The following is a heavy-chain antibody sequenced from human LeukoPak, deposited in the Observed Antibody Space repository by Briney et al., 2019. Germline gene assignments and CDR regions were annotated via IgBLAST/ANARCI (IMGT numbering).Heavy chain of an antibody. V-gene: IGHV4-59*01. Sequence: PSETLSLTCTVSGGSISSYYWNWIRQPPGKGLEWIGYIYYSGSTNYNPSLKSRVTISVDTSKNQFSLKLSSVTAADTAVYYCARLQPNSGEWAFDIWGQGTMVTVSS. CDR2: IYYSGST. J-gene: IGHJ3*02. CDR1: GGSISSYY. D-gene: IGHD1-1*01. CDR3: ARLQPNSGEWAFDI.